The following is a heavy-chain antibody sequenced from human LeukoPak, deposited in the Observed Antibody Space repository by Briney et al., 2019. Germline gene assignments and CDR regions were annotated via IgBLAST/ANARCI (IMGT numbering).Heavy chain of an antibody. CDR3: ASGYSRGGDY. D-gene: IGHD2-21*01. J-gene: IGHJ4*02. CDR2: MSRSDSTM. V-gene: IGHV3-48*02. CDR1: GFSFSDYS. Sequence: PGGSLRLSCAASGFSFSDYSMYWVRDGPRKGREWFSQMSRSDSTMYYADSAKGRFTISRDNAKNSLYLQMNSLRDEDRAVFYCASGYSRGGDYWGQGTLVTVSS.